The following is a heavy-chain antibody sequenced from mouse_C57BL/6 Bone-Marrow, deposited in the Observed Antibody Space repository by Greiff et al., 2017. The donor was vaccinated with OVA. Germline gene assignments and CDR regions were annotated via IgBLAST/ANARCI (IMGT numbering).Heavy chain of an antibody. V-gene: IGHV1-69*01. D-gene: IGHD1-1*01. Sequence: QVQLKQSGAELVMPGASVKLSCKASGYTFTSYWMHWVKQRPGQGLEWIGEIDPSDSYTNYNQKFKGKSTLTVDKSSSTAYMQLSSLTSEDSAVYYCARRLITTVSMDYWGQGTSVTVSS. CDR2: IDPSDSYT. CDR3: ARRLITTVSMDY. J-gene: IGHJ4*01. CDR1: GYTFTSYW.